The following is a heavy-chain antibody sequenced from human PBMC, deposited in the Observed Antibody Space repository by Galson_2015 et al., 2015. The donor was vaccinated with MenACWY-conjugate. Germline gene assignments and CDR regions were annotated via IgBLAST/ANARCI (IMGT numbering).Heavy chain of an antibody. Sequence: SLRLSCATSGFTFNSYSMNWVRQAPGKGLEWVSSISSRSSYIYYADSVRGRLSISRDNAKNSLYLQMNRLRAEDTAVYYCARVGPPLGVEYYGMDVWGQGTTVTVSS. CDR2: ISSRSSYI. CDR3: ARVGPPLGVEYYGMDV. D-gene: IGHD3-10*01. J-gene: IGHJ6*02. V-gene: IGHV3-21*01. CDR1: GFTFNSYS.